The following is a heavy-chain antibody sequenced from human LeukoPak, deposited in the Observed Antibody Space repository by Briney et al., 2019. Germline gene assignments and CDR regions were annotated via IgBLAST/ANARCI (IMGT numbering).Heavy chain of an antibody. Sequence: SETLSLTCTVSGGSVSSGSYYWSWIRQPPGKGLEWIGEINHSGSTNYNPSLKSRVTISVDTSKNQFSLKLSSVTAADTAVYYCARVRRAAPRYFFPAAIGLLGWFDPWGQGTLVTVSS. D-gene: IGHD2-2*02. CDR2: INHSGST. CDR3: ARVRRAAPRYFFPAAIGLLGWFDP. CDR1: GGSVSSGSYY. J-gene: IGHJ5*02. V-gene: IGHV4-61*01.